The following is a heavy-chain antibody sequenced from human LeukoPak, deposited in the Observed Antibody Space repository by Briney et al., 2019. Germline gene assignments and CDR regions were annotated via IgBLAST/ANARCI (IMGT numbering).Heavy chain of an antibody. D-gene: IGHD1-14*01. CDR2: INHSGST. CDR3: ARGPYPNPRA. Sequence: SETLSLTCAVYGGSFSGHYWSWIRQPPGKGLEWIGEINHSGSTYYNPSLKSRVTISVDTSKNQFSLKLSSVTAADTAVYYCARGPYPNPRAWGQGTLVTISS. J-gene: IGHJ5*02. V-gene: IGHV4-34*01. CDR1: GGSFSGHY.